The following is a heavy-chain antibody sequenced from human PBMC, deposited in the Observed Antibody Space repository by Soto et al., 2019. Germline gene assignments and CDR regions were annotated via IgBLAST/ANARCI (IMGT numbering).Heavy chain of an antibody. Sequence: SETLSLTCTVSGGSISSGGYYWNWIRQHPGKGLEWIGYIYYSGSTYYNPSLKSRVTISVDTSKNRFSLKLSSVTAADTAVYYCARDNYYDSSAYYFDYWGQGALVTVSS. CDR1: GGSISSGGYY. CDR3: ARDNYYDSSAYYFDY. V-gene: IGHV4-31*03. D-gene: IGHD3-22*01. CDR2: IYYSGST. J-gene: IGHJ4*02.